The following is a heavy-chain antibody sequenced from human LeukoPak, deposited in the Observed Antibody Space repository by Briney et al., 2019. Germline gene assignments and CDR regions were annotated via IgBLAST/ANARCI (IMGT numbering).Heavy chain of an antibody. CDR1: GGSISSSSYY. CDR3: ASLTYYYDSSGYYYLDYFDY. J-gene: IGHJ4*02. D-gene: IGHD3-22*01. CDR2: IYYSGST. V-gene: IGHV4-39*01. Sequence: PSETLSLTCTVSGGSISSSSYYWGWIRQPPGKGLEWIGSIYYSGSTYYNPSLKSRVTISVDTSKNQFSLKLSSVTAADTAVYYCASLTYYYDSSGYYYLDYFDYWGQGTLVTVSS.